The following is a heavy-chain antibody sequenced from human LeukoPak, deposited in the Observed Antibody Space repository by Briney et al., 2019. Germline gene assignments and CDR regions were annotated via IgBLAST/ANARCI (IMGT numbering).Heavy chain of an antibody. CDR3: ARHGGPSGSYQFDY. D-gene: IGHD1-26*01. Sequence: SETLSLTCTVSGGSISTYCWSWIRQPPGKGLEYIGYIYDSGSTNYDPSFESRVTISVDTSKNQFSLQLSSVTAADTAVYYCARHGGPSGSYQFDYWGQGSLVTVSS. CDR1: GGSISTYC. J-gene: IGHJ4*02. V-gene: IGHV4-59*08. CDR2: IYDSGST.